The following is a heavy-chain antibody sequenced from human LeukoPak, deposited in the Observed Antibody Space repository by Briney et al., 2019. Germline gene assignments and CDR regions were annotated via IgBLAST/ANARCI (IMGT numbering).Heavy chain of an antibody. J-gene: IGHJ4*02. CDR1: GFTFRSNT. CDR2: ISGSGSST. Sequence: GGSLRLSCAASGFTFRSNTMSWVRQAPGRGLEWVSVISGSGSSTYYADSVKGRFTISRDNSMNTLYLQMNSLRAEDTAVYYCAKGDSTSCCRGEDYWGQGTLVTVSS. D-gene: IGHD2-2*01. V-gene: IGHV3-23*01. CDR3: AKGDSTSCCRGEDY.